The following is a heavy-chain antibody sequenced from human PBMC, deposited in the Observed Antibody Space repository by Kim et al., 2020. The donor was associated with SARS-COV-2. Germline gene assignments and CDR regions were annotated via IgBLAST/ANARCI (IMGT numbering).Heavy chain of an antibody. D-gene: IGHD2-8*01. J-gene: IGHJ6*02. CDR3: ARDILSPGRYCTNGVCSLDYYYYGMDV. CDR2: ISAYNGNT. Sequence: ASVKVSCKASGYTFTSYGISWVRQAPGQGLEWMGWISAYNGNTNYAQKLQGRVTMTTDTSTSTAYMELRSLRSDDTAVYYCARDILSPGRYCTNGVCSLDYYYYGMDVWGQGTTVTVSS. CDR1: GYTFTSYG. V-gene: IGHV1-18*01.